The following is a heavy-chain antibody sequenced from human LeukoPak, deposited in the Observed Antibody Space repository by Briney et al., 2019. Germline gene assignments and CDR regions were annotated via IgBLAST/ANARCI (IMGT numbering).Heavy chain of an antibody. J-gene: IGHJ4*02. V-gene: IGHV1-69*13. CDR2: IIPIFGTA. CDR3: ARGGNILEYYDFWSGYYYGFDY. D-gene: IGHD3-3*01. Sequence: ASVKVSCKASGGTFSSFAISWVRQAPGQGLEWMGGIIPIFGTANYAQKFQGRVTITADESTSTAYMEQSSLRSEDTAVYYCARGGNILEYYDFWSGYYYGFDYWGQGTLVTVSS. CDR1: GGTFSSFA.